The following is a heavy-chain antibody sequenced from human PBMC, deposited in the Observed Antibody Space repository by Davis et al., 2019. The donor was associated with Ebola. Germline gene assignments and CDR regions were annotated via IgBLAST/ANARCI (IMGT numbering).Heavy chain of an antibody. V-gene: IGHV1-46*01. CDR1: GYRFISYY. J-gene: IGHJ3*02. CDR3: AREGGRYYDSSGYVFDI. D-gene: IGHD3-22*01. Sequence: ASVPVSCQASGYRFISYYMHWVRPAPGQGLEWMGIINPITGGTSYAQNFQVRVNMTRDTSTSTVYMELSSLRSEDTAVYYCAREGGRYYDSSGYVFDIWGQGTMVKVSS. CDR2: INPITGGT.